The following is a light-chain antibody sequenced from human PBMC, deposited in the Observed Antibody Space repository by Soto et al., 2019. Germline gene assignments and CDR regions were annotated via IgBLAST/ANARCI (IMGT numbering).Light chain of an antibody. Sequence: EIMLTQSPDILSVSPGERATLSCRASHSINKNSLAWYQQRPGQAPRLLIYGASSRPHGIPDRFIGSGSGTDFALTISRLEPEDLAVCWCHQYGTSPGTFGQGTKLEI. J-gene: IGKJ2*02. CDR3: HQYGTSPGT. V-gene: IGKV3-20*01. CDR1: HSINKNS. CDR2: GAS.